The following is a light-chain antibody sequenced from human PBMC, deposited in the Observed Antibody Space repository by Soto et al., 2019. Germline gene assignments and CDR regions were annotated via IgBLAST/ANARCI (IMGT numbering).Light chain of an antibody. CDR1: QSVSSSS. J-gene: IGKJ5*01. CDR2: GTS. V-gene: IGKV3-20*01. CDR3: QRYGSSPLIT. Sequence: ETVLTQSPGTLSLSPGERATLSCRASQSVSSSSLAWYQQRPGQAPRLLIYGTSSRATGIPDRFSGSGSGTDFTLPISRLEPEDFAVYFCQRYGSSPLITFGQGTRLEI.